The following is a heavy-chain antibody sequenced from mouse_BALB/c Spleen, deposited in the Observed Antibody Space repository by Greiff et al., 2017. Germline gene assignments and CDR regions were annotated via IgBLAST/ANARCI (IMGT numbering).Heavy chain of an antibody. CDR2: ISNLAYSI. Sequence: EVKLMESGGGLVQPGGSRKLSCAASGFTFSDYGMAWVRQAPGKGPEWVAFISNLAYSIYYADTVTGRFTISREDAKNTLYLEMSSLRSEDTAMYYCARSMTLGAMDYWGQGTSVTVSS. CDR1: GFTFSDYG. V-gene: IGHV5-15*02. CDR3: ARSMTLGAMDY. J-gene: IGHJ4*01. D-gene: IGHD2-3*01.